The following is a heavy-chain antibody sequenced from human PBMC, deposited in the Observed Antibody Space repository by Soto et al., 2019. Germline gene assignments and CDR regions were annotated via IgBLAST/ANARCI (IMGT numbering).Heavy chain of an antibody. V-gene: IGHV4-31*11. J-gene: IGHJ4*02. CDR2: IYHSGTT. CDR3: ARVRYSYGTFDF. CDR1: GGSISSGGYF. D-gene: IGHD5-18*01. Sequence: QVHPQESGPGLVKPSQTLSLTCAVSGGSISSGGYFWGWIRQHPGKGLEWIGYIYHSGTTYYNPSLKSRLTISVDTSKNHFSLNLTSVTAADTAVYYCARVRYSYGTFDFWGQGTLVTVSS.